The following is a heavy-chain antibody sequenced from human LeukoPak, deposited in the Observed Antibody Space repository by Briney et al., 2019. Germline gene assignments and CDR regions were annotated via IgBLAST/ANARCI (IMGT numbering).Heavy chain of an antibody. Sequence: ASVKVSSKVSGYTFTAYYMHWVRQAPGQGLEWMGWINPNSGDTNYAQKFQGRVTMTRDTSISTAYMELRRLRSDDTAVYYCAREPGYCTGGSCFDYWGQGTLVTVSS. CDR2: INPNSGDT. J-gene: IGHJ4*02. V-gene: IGHV1-2*02. CDR1: GYTFTAYY. CDR3: AREPGYCTGGSCFDY. D-gene: IGHD2-15*01.